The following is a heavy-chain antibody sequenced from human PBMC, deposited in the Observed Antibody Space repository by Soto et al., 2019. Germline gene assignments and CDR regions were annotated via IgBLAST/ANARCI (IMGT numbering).Heavy chain of an antibody. Sequence: QVQLQESGPGLVKPSETLSLTCTVSGGSISSYYWSWIRQPPGKGLEWIGYIYYSGSTNYNPSLTTRVTLSVDTSTTQSSLKLSSVTAADTAVYYCARVYAYYFDDWGQGTLVTVSS. D-gene: IGHD2-8*01. J-gene: IGHJ4*02. CDR1: GGSISSYY. CDR3: ARVYAYYFDD. V-gene: IGHV4-59*01. CDR2: IYYSGST.